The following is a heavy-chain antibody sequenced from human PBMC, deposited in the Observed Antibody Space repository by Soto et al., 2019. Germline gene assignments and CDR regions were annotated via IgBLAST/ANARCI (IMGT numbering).Heavy chain of an antibody. CDR2: ISSSGSTI. Sequence: GGSLRLSCAASGFTFSSYEMNWVRQAPGKGLEWVSYISSSGSTIYYADSVKGRFTISRDNAKNSLYLQMNSLRAEDTAVYYCARSNTYYDFWSGYYAFDIWGQGTMVTVSS. CDR1: GFTFSSYE. J-gene: IGHJ3*02. V-gene: IGHV3-48*03. D-gene: IGHD3-3*01. CDR3: ARSNTYYDFWSGYYAFDI.